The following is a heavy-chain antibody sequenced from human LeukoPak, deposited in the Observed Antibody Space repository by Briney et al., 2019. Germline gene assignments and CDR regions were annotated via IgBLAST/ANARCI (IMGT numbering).Heavy chain of an antibody. Sequence: SVKVSCKASGGTLSSYAISWVRQAPGQGLEWMGRIIPIFGTANYAQKFQGRVTITTDESTSTAYMEVSSLQSEDTAVYDCARAFDHDILTGDYSLTAWGQGTLVTVSS. CDR1: GGTLSSYA. D-gene: IGHD3-9*01. J-gene: IGHJ5*01. V-gene: IGHV1-69*05. CDR2: IIPIFGTA. CDR3: ARAFDHDILTGDYSLTA.